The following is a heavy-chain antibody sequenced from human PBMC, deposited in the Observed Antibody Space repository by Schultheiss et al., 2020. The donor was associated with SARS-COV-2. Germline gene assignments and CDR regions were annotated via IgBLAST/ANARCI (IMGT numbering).Heavy chain of an antibody. CDR3: AKDTDYYYGMDV. CDR2: IKSKTDGGTT. Sequence: GGSLRLSCAASGFTFSSYWMSWVRQAPGKGLEWVGRIKSKTDGGTTDYAAPVKGRFTISRDDSKNTLYLQMNSLRAEDTAVYYCAKDTDYYYGMDVWGQGTTVTVSS. V-gene: IGHV3-15*01. J-gene: IGHJ6*02. CDR1: GFTFSSYW.